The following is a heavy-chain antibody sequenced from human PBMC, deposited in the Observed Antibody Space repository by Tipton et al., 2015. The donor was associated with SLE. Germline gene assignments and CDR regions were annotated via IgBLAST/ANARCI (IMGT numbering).Heavy chain of an antibody. CDR2: IDPSDSYT. CDR1: GYSFTSYW. CDR3: ARGGAAAGTADYMDV. J-gene: IGHJ6*03. V-gene: IGHV5-10-1*01. D-gene: IGHD6-13*01. Sequence: QLVQSGAEVKKPGESLRISCKGSGYSFTSYWISWVRQMPGKGLEWMGRIDPSDSYTNYSPSFQGHVTISADKSISTAYLQWSSLKASDTAMYYCARGGAAAGTADYMDVWGKGTTVTVSS.